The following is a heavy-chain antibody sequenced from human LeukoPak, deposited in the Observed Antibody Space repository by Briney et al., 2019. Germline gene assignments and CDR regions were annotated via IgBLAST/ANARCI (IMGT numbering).Heavy chain of an antibody. CDR1: GFTFSSYM. CDR3: EGSLTTLTYEGY. CDR2: INSGSTYT. Sequence: GGSLRLSCAASGFTFSSYMMNWVRQAPGKGLEWVSSINSGSTYTYYTESVKGRFTVSRDNAKNSLFLQMNSLRAEDTAIYYCEGSLTTLTYEGYWGQGTLVTVSS. D-gene: IGHD1-1*01. V-gene: IGHV3-21*01. J-gene: IGHJ4*02.